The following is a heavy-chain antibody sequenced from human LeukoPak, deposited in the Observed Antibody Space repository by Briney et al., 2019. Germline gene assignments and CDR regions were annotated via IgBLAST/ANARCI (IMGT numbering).Heavy chain of an antibody. CDR2: FDPGNGEI. Sequence: ASVKVSCKVSGHTLSDLTMHWVRQAPGKGLEWMGGFDPGNGEIIYAQKFQGRVTMTEDASTDTAYMELSSLKSEDTAVYYCAAWGLYDLLPYWGQGTLVTVSS. D-gene: IGHD3-3*01. J-gene: IGHJ4*02. V-gene: IGHV1-24*01. CDR3: AAWGLYDLLPY. CDR1: GHTLSDLT.